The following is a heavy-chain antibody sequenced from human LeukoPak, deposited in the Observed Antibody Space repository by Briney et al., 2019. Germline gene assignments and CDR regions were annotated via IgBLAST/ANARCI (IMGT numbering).Heavy chain of an antibody. D-gene: IGHD4-17*01. CDR3: ARSYGDYVAY. V-gene: IGHV1-2*02. J-gene: IGHJ4*02. Sequence: GASVKVSCKASGYTFTSYGISWVRQAPGQGLEWMGWINPNSGGTNYAQKFQGRVTMTRDTSISTAYMELSRLRSDDTAVYYCARSYGDYVAYWGQGTLVTVSS. CDR1: GYTFTSYG. CDR2: INPNSGGT.